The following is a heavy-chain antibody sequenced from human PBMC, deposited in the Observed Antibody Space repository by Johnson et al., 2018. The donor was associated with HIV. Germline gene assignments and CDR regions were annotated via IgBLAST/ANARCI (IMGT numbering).Heavy chain of an antibody. CDR2: IYSAGNT. V-gene: IGHV3-66*01. CDR3: ARAAAARSTGHDAFDI. CDR1: GFTVSSDY. J-gene: IGHJ3*02. D-gene: IGHD6-6*01. Sequence: VQLVESGGGLVQPGGSLRLSCAVSGFTVSSDYMSLVRQAPGKGLEWVSLIYSAGNTLYTDSVKGRFTISRDNSKNTLYLQMSSLRVEDTAMYYCARAAAARSTGHDAFDIWGQGTMVTVSP.